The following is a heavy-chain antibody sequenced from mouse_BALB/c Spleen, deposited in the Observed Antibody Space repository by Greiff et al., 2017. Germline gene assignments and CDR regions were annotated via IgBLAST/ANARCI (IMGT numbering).Heavy chain of an antibody. CDR1: GFTFSSYT. V-gene: IGHV5-12-2*01. D-gene: IGHD1-1*01. Sequence: EVQGVESGGGLVQPGGSLKLSCAASGFTFSSYTMSWVRQTPEKRLEWVAYISNGGGSTYYPDTVKGRFTISRDNAKNTLYLQMSSLKSEDTAMYYCARHYYYGSSWDAMDYWGQGTSVTVSS. CDR3: ARHYYYGSSWDAMDY. J-gene: IGHJ4*01. CDR2: ISNGGGST.